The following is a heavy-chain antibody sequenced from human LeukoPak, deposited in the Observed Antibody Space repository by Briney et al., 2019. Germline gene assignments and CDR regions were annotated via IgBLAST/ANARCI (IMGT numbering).Heavy chain of an antibody. V-gene: IGHV3-11*04. J-gene: IGHJ3*02. D-gene: IGHD6-25*01. CDR1: GFTFSDYY. CDR2: ISSSGSTI. Sequence: PGGSLRLSCAASGFTFSDYYMSWIRQAPGKGLEWVSYISSSGSTIYYADSVKGRFTISRDNSKNTLHLQMNSLRAEDTAVYYCAKDGYLDAFDIWGQGTMVTVSS. CDR3: AKDGYLDAFDI.